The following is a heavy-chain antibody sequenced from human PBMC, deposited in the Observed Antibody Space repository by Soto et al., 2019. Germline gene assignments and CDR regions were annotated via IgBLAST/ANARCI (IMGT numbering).Heavy chain of an antibody. CDR2: ISDDGSKK. D-gene: IGHD2-21*02. J-gene: IGHJ4*02. Sequence: QVQLVESGGGVVQPGRSLILSCAASGFSFYTYAMHWVRQAPGKWLERGTLISDDGSKKYFADSVKGRFTVSRDNSKNSVFLEMNSLKIEDTAVYYCAKSAHPAVVTIYDFDSCCQGTLVTVSS. CDR3: AKSAHPAVVTIYDFDS. V-gene: IGHV3-30*18. CDR1: GFSFYTYA.